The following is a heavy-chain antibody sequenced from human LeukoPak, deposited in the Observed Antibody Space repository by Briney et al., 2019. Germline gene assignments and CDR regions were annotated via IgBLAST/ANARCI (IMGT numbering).Heavy chain of an antibody. Sequence: GRSLRLSCAASGVTFSDYYMSWLRQAPGKGLEWVAYICDSGRTGYYADSVKGRFTISRDNAKNSVYLQMNNLRAEDTAVYYCARDRLGDYDHSGYYDKWGQGTLVTVSS. CDR1: GVTFSDYY. CDR3: ARDRLGDYDHSGYYDK. V-gene: IGHV3-11*01. CDR2: ICDSGRTG. J-gene: IGHJ4*02. D-gene: IGHD3-22*01.